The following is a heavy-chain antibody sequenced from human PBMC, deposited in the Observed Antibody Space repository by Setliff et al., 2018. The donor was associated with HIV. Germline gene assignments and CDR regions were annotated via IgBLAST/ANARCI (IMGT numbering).Heavy chain of an antibody. CDR2: ISAYNGNT. D-gene: IGHD3-3*01. J-gene: IGHJ4*02. CDR3: TCQRSLYSFWSGSYSAYYFDY. V-gene: IGHV1-18*01. Sequence: ASVKVSCKASGYTFSNYGISWVRQAPGQGPEWMGWISAYNGNTNYAQKFQDRVTFTTDTSTSTAYMDLRNLTSDDTAMYYCTCQRSLYSFWSGSYSAYYFDYWGQGTLVTGS. CDR1: GYTFSNYG.